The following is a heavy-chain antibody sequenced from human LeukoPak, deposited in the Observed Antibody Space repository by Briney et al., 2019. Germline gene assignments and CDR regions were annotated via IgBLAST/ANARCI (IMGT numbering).Heavy chain of an antibody. V-gene: IGHV3-30*04. CDR3: VRVRDSSNWYVFDV. Sequence: PGGSLRLSCVASGFTFSTYPMYWVRQAPGKGLEWVAVISYDESNKYYADSVKGRFTVSRDNSKNTLSLQMNSPRAEDTAVYYCVRVRDSSNWYVFDVWGQGTMVTVSS. CDR1: GFTFSTYP. CDR2: ISYDESNK. J-gene: IGHJ3*01. D-gene: IGHD6-13*01.